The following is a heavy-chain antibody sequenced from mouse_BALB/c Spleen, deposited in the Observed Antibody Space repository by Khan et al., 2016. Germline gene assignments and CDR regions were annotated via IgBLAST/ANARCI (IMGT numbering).Heavy chain of an antibody. Sequence: QIQLVQSGPELKKPGKTVKISCKASGYTFTNYGMNWVKQAPGKGLKWMGWINTKTGESTYADDFKARLAFSMETSANTAYLQINNLKNEDTATYFCARYRYYYGSSRYFDVWGAGTTVTVSS. CDR1: GYTFTNYG. D-gene: IGHD1-1*01. J-gene: IGHJ1*01. V-gene: IGHV9-3-1*01. CDR3: ARYRYYYGSSRYFDV. CDR2: INTKTGES.